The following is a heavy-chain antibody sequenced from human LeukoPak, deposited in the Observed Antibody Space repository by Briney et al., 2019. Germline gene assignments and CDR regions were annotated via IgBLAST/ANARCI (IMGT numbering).Heavy chain of an antibody. CDR3: ARVLRTYYDSSGPY. CDR2: MNPNIGDT. J-gene: IGHJ4*02. V-gene: IGHV1-8*01. CDR1: GYTFTSFH. D-gene: IGHD3-22*01. Sequence: GASVKVSCKASGYTFTSFHIHWVRQATGQGLEWMGWMNPNIGDTGYAQKFQGRVTMTRNTSISTAYMELSSLRSEDTAEYYCARVLRTYYDSSGPYWGQGTLVTVSS.